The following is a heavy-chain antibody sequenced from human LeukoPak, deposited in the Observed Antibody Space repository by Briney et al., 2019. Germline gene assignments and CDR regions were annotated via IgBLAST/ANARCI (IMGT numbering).Heavy chain of an antibody. D-gene: IGHD3-22*01. CDR3: AKRGVVIRVILVGFHKEAYYFDS. J-gene: IGHJ4*02. CDR1: GFTLSNYG. V-gene: IGHV3-23*01. Sequence: TGGSLRLSCAVSGFTLSNYGMSWVRQAPGKGLEWVAGISGSGGSTNYADSVKGRFTISRDNRKNTLYLQMNSLRVEDTAAYFCAKRGVVIRVILVGFHKEAYYFDSWGQGALVAVSS. CDR2: ISGSGGST.